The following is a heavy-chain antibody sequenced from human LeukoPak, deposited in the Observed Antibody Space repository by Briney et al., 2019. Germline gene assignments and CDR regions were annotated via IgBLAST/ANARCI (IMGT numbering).Heavy chain of an antibody. J-gene: IGHJ6*03. Sequence: SETLSLTCAVYGGSFSGYYWSWIRQPPGKGLEWIGEINHSGSTNYNPSLKSRVTISVDTSKNQFSLKLSSVTAADTAVYYCARRSHYDFWSGYQYYYYYYMDVRGKGTTVTVSS. CDR1: GGSFSGYY. CDR2: INHSGST. D-gene: IGHD3-3*01. V-gene: IGHV4-34*01. CDR3: ARRSHYDFWSGYQYYYYYYMDV.